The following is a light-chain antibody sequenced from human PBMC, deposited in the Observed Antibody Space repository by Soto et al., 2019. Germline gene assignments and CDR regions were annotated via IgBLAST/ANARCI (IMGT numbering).Light chain of an antibody. CDR1: QNIAIY. V-gene: IGKV3-11*01. J-gene: IGKJ1*01. Sequence: VLTQSPATLSFSPGERATLSCRASQNIAIYLAWFQKKSGQSPRLLIYDTFNRAPGIPDRCSGSGSGTDFTLTISSLEPEDFAVYYCQQRATWPWTFGQGTTVEI. CDR3: QQRATWPWT. CDR2: DTF.